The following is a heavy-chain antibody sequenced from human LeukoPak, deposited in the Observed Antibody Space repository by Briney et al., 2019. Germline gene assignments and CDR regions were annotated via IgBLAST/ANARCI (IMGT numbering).Heavy chain of an antibody. D-gene: IGHD3-10*01. Sequence: GGSLRLSCAASGFTFSSYGMHWVRQAPGKELEWVAVISYDGSNKYYADSVKGRFTISRDNSKNTLYLQMNSLRAEDTAVYYCAKSGTGECFDYWGQGTLVTVSS. CDR3: AKSGTGECFDY. CDR1: GFTFSSYG. CDR2: ISYDGSNK. J-gene: IGHJ4*02. V-gene: IGHV3-30*18.